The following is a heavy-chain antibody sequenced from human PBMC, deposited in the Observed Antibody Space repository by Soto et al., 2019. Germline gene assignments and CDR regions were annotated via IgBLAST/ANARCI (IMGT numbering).Heavy chain of an antibody. CDR2: ISYDGSNK. CDR3: ARDKRDLRFLEWSYYFDY. Sequence: VQLVESGGGMVQPGRSLRLSCAASGFTFSSCAMHWVRQAPGKGQEWVALISYDGSNKYYADSVKGRFTISRDNSKNTLYLQMNSLRAEDTAVYYCARDKRDLRFLEWSYYFDYWGQGTLVTVSS. J-gene: IGHJ4*02. D-gene: IGHD3-3*01. CDR1: GFTFSSCA. V-gene: IGHV3-30-3*01.